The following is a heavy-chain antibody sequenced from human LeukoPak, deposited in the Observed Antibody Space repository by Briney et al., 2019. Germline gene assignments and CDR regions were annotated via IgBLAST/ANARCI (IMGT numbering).Heavy chain of an antibody. CDR2: INHSGST. Sequence: SETLSLTCAVYGGSFSGYYWSWIRQPPGKGLEWIGEINHSGSTTYNPSLKSRVTISVDTSKNQFSLHLNSVTPEDTAVYYCARADLDYYGSNRYFDLWGRGTLVTVSS. D-gene: IGHD3-10*01. CDR3: ARADLDYYGSNRYFDL. V-gene: IGHV4-34*01. J-gene: IGHJ2*01. CDR1: GGSFSGYY.